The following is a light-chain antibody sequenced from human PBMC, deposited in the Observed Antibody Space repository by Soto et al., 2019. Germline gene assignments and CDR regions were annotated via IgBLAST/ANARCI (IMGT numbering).Light chain of an antibody. V-gene: IGKV3-20*01. CDR1: QSVSSSE. CDR3: QHYCSSSPLT. J-gene: IGKJ4*01. Sequence: EIVLTQSPGTLSLSPGERATLSCRASQSVSSSELAWYQQKPDQAPRLLVYSASSRATGIPDRFSGSGYGTECSLTLSRLEPEDFAVYYCQHYCSSSPLTFGGGTQVEIK. CDR2: SAS.